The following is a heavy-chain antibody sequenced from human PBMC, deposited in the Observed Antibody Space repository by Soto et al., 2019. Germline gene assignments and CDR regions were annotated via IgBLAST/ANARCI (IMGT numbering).Heavy chain of an antibody. CDR3: ARGRGGLRWTDAFDI. CDR1: GGSLSGYY. CDR2: INHCGST. J-gene: IGHJ3*02. Sequence: SETLSLTCAVYGGSLSGYYWSWIRQPPGKGLEWLGEINHCGSTNYNPSLKSRVTVSVDTSKNQFSLKLSSVTAADTAVYYCARGRGGLRWTDAFDIWDQGTMVTVSS. V-gene: IGHV4-34*01. D-gene: IGHD4-17*01.